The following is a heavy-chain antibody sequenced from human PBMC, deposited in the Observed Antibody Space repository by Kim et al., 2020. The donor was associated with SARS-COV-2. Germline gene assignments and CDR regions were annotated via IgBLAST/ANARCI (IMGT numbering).Heavy chain of an antibody. D-gene: IGHD6-19*01. J-gene: IGHJ6*02. Sequence: GGSLRLSCSASGFTFSSYAMHWVRQAPGKGLEYVSAISSNGGSTYYADSVKGRFTISRDNSKNTLYLQMSSLRAEDTAVYYCVKAPRIAVAVFWGQGTTVTVSS. CDR3: VKAPRIAVAVF. V-gene: IGHV3-64D*06. CDR1: GFTFSSYA. CDR2: ISSNGGST.